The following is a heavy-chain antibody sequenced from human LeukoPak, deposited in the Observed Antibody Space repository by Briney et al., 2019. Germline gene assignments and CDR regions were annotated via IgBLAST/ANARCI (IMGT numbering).Heavy chain of an antibody. D-gene: IGHD6-13*01. J-gene: IGHJ4*02. V-gene: IGHV3-30*18. CDR3: AKGSGGAAAGVEDF. Sequence: GGSLRLSCAASGFTFSSYGMHWVRQAPGKGLEWVAVISYDGSNKYYADSVKGRFTISRDNSKNTLYLQMNILGAEDTAVYYCAKGSGGAAAGVEDFWGQGTRVTVSS. CDR1: GFTFSSYG. CDR2: ISYDGSNK.